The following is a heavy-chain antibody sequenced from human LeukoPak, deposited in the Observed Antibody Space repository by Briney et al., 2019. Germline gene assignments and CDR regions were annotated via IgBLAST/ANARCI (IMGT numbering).Heavy chain of an antibody. D-gene: IGHD3-16*01. J-gene: IGHJ4*02. V-gene: IGHV4-59*01. CDR2: IYYSGST. CDR3: AREGGSGYFGY. Sequence: SETLSLTCPVSGGSLSPYYWSWIRQPAGKGLEWIGYIYYSGSTNYNPSLKSRVTISVDTSKNQFSLKLSSVTAADTAVYYCAREGGSGYFGYWGQGTLVTVSS. CDR1: GGSLSPYY.